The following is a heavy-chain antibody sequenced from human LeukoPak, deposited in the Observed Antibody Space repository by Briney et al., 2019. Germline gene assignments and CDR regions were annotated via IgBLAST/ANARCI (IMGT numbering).Heavy chain of an antibody. V-gene: IGHV3-30*14. CDR1: GFTFSRYA. CDR2: MSYDGSSK. CDR3: ARGGGGGPYYYYYMDV. D-gene: IGHD2-15*01. Sequence: GGSLRLSCAASGFTFSRYAMHWVRQAPGKGLEWVALMSYDGSSKYYADSVKGRFTISRDNSKNTLYLQMNSLRAEDTAVYYCARGGGGGPYYYYYMDVWGKGTTVTVSS. J-gene: IGHJ6*03.